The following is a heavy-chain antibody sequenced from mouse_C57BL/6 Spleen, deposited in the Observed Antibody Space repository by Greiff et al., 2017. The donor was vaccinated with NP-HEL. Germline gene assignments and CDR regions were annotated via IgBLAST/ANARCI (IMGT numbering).Heavy chain of an antibody. Sequence: VQLQQSGAELVRPGSSVKLSCKASGYTFTDYYINWVKQRPGQGLEWIARIYPGSGNTYYNEKFKGKATLTAEQSSSTAYMQLSSLTSEDSAFYFCARLYGSSYWYFDVWGTGTTVTVSS. D-gene: IGHD1-1*01. V-gene: IGHV1-76*01. CDR3: ARLYGSSYWYFDV. CDR1: GYTFTDYY. J-gene: IGHJ1*03. CDR2: IYPGSGNT.